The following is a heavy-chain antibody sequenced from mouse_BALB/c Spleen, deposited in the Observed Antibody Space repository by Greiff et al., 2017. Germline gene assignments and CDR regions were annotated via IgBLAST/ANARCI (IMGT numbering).Heavy chain of an antibody. D-gene: IGHD2-2*01. CDR3: ARSRLWLPYYYAMDY. CDR1: GYNFTSYW. Sequence: QVQLQQPGAELVKPGTSVKLSCKASGYNFTSYWINWVKLRPGQGLEWIGDIYPGSGSTNYNEKFKSKATLTVDTSSSTAYMQLSSLASEDSALYYCARSRLWLPYYYAMDYWGQGTSVTVSS. V-gene: IGHV1-55*01. CDR2: IYPGSGST. J-gene: IGHJ4*01.